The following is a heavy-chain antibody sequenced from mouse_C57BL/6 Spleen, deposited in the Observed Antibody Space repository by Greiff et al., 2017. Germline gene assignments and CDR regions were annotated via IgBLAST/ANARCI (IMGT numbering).Heavy chain of an antibody. CDR3: ARSYYSNYPYWYFDV. V-gene: IGHV5-2*01. CDR2: INSDGGST. CDR1: EYEFPSHD. D-gene: IGHD2-5*01. J-gene: IGHJ1*03. Sequence: EVKLVESGGGLVQPGESLKLSCESNEYEFPSHDMSWVRKTPEKRLELVAAINSDGGSTYYPDTMERRFIISRDNTKKTLYLQMSSLRSEDTALYYCARSYYSNYPYWYFDVWGTGTTVTVSS.